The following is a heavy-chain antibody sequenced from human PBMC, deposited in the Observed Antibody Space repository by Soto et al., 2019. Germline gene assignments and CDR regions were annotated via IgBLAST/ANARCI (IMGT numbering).Heavy chain of an antibody. Sequence: SETLSLTCTVSGGSISSYYWSWIRQPPGKGLEWIGYIYYSGSTNYNPSLKSRVTISVDTSKNQFSLKLSSVTAADTAVYYCASSLLGFDLAFDYWGQGILVTVSS. CDR3: ASSLLGFDLAFDY. J-gene: IGHJ4*02. V-gene: IGHV4-59*08. CDR2: IYYSGST. CDR1: GGSISSYY. D-gene: IGHD3-10*01.